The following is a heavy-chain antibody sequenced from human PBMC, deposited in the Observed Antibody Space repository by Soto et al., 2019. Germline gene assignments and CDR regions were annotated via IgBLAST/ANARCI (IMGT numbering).Heavy chain of an antibody. CDR1: GFTFSSFP. Sequence: HPGGSLRLSCAVSGFTFSSFPMSWVRQAPGKGLEWVSSVSSSGVVTHYADSVKGRFTISRDNSKNTVYLQMNSLRAEDTALYYCTKRGYCSGGICYAFDYWGQGTLVTVSS. D-gene: IGHD2-15*01. V-gene: IGHV3-23*01. J-gene: IGHJ4*02. CDR3: TKRGYCSGGICYAFDY. CDR2: VSSSGVVT.